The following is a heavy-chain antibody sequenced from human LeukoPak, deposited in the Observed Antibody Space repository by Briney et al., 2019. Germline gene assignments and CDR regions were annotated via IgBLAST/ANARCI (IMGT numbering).Heavy chain of an antibody. D-gene: IGHD6-13*01. Sequence: PGGSLRLSCAASGFTFSSYSMSWVRQPPGKGLQWVANIKQDGSEEYCVASVKGRFTISRDDAKNSLYLQMNSLRAEDTAVYYCAVYYSSSWVYRGEGALVTLSA. CDR2: IKQDGSEE. CDR1: GFTFSSYS. J-gene: IGHJ4*02. V-gene: IGHV3-7*01. CDR3: AVYYSSSWVY.